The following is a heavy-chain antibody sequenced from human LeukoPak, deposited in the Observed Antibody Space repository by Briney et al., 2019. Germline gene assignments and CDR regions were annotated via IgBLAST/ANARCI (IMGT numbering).Heavy chain of an antibody. CDR3: ASDREVVAFDI. D-gene: IGHD2-15*01. V-gene: IGHV3-11*05. CDR2: ISGSTTYT. CDR1: GLTFSDYY. J-gene: IGHJ3*02. Sequence: AGGSLRLSCAASGLTFSDYYMSCIRQPPGKGLEWVSYISGSTTYTNYADSVRGRFTISRDNSKNSLYLQMNSLRAEDTAVYYCASDREVVAFDIWGQGTMVTVSS.